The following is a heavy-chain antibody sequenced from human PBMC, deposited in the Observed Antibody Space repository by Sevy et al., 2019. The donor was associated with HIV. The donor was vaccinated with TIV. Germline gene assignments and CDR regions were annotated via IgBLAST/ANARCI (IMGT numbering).Heavy chain of an antibody. J-gene: IGHJ4*02. CDR2: IKSKTEGGTT. CDR1: GFTFSNVW. Sequence: GGSLRLSCAASGFTFSNVWMSWVRQAPGKGLEWVDHIKSKTEGGTTDYAAPVKGRFTISRDDSRNTLDLQMNSLKAEDTALYYCTTGGSILQHWGQGTLVTVSS. D-gene: IGHD3-16*01. CDR3: TTGGSILQH. V-gene: IGHV3-15*01.